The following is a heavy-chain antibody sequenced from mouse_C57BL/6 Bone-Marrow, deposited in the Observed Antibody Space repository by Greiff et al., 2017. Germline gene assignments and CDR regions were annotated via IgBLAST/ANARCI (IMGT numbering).Heavy chain of an antibody. Sequence: QVQLKESGPGLVAPSQSLSITCTVSGFSLTSYGVHRVRQPPGKGLEWLVVIWSDGSTTYNSALKSRLSISKDNSKSQVFLKMNSLQTDDTAMYYWARQGMVTTGYAMDYWGQGTSVTVSS. CDR3: ARQGMVTTGYAMDY. V-gene: IGHV2-6-1*01. CDR1: GFSLTSYG. D-gene: IGHD2-2*01. CDR2: IWSDGST. J-gene: IGHJ4*01.